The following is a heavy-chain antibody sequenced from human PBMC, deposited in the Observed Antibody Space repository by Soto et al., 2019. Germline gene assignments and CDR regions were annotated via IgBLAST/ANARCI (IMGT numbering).Heavy chain of an antibody. Sequence: VQLMQSGAEVKQPGSSVKVSCKASGGTFSSHSINWVRQAPGQGLEWMGWISGKNGNTNYAQKLQGRVTLTTDTSTSTAYMELRSLRSDDTAVYYCARVSSSIVVVPDYGMDVWGQGTTVTVSS. V-gene: IGHV1-18*01. D-gene: IGHD2-15*01. CDR1: GGTFSSHS. CDR3: ARVSSSIVVVPDYGMDV. CDR2: ISGKNGNT. J-gene: IGHJ6*02.